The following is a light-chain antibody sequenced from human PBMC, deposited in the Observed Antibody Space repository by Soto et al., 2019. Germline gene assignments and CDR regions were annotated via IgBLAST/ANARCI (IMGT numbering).Light chain of an antibody. CDR1: SGDIGGYNY. Sequence: QSALTQPRSVSGSPGQSVTISCTGASGDIGGYNYVSWYQHHPGKAPKLIIFDVTKRPSGVPDRFSGSKSGNTASLTISGLQPEDEAYYYCCSYAGSSLVFGGGTKLTVL. J-gene: IGLJ2*01. CDR2: DVT. CDR3: CSYAGSSLV. V-gene: IGLV2-11*01.